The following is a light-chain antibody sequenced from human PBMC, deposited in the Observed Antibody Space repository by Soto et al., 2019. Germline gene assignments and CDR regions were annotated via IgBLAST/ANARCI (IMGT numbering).Light chain of an antibody. Sequence: EIVLTQSPGTLSLSPGERATLSCWASQSVSFSYLAWYQQKPGQAPRLLIYGASSRAAGIPNRFSGSGSGTDFTLTISRLEPEDFAVYYCQRYGSSPGTFGQGTKVDIK. CDR2: GAS. J-gene: IGKJ2*01. V-gene: IGKV3-20*01. CDR3: QRYGSSPGT. CDR1: QSVSFSY.